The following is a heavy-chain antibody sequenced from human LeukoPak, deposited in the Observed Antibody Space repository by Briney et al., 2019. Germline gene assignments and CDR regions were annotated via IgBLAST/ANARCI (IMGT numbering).Heavy chain of an antibody. CDR1: GFTFSSYE. V-gene: IGHV3-48*03. CDR3: ARVGSGWYYLDY. J-gene: IGHJ4*02. D-gene: IGHD6-19*01. CDR2: ISSSGSTI. Sequence: PGGSLRLSCAASGFTFSSYEMNWVRQAPGKGLEWVSYISSSGSTIYYADSVKGRFTISRDNAKNSLYLQMNSLRAEDTAVYYCARVGSGWYYLDYWGQGTLVTVSS.